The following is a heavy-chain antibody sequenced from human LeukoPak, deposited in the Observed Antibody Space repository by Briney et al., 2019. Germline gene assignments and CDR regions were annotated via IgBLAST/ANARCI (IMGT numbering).Heavy chain of an antibody. D-gene: IGHD6-13*01. Sequence: SETLSLTCTVFGGSITSHYWTWIRQPAGKGLEWIGRIYISGSTNYNPSLKSRVTMSVDTSKNQFSLNLSSVTAADTAVYYCARDTPPQHLVYWGQGSLVTVSS. J-gene: IGHJ4*02. CDR2: IYISGST. V-gene: IGHV4-4*07. CDR1: GGSITSHY. CDR3: ARDTPPQHLVY.